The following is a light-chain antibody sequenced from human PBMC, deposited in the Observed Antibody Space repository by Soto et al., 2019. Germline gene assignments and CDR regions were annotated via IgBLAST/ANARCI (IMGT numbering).Light chain of an antibody. V-gene: IGKV3-20*01. CDR1: QSVSSSY. J-gene: IGKJ1*01. CDR3: QQYGSSPGT. Sequence: EIVLTQSPGTLSLSPGERATLSCRASQSVSSSYLAWYQQKPGQAPRLLIYAASSRATGIPDRFRGSGSGTDFTLTISRLEPEDCAGDDCQQYGSSPGTFGQGTKVEIK. CDR2: AAS.